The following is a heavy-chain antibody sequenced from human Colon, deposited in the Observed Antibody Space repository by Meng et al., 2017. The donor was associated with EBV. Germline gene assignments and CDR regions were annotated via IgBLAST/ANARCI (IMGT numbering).Heavy chain of an antibody. V-gene: IGHV1-8*01. J-gene: IGHJ4*02. D-gene: IGHD5-18*01. CDR1: GSSYTSYD. CDR3: AAIRGFTYGYLDL. CDR2: LGPNSDNT. Sequence: QGQVQQSGAEVKKPAASGKVPSKATGSSYTSYDINWERQATGQRLEWLEWLGPNSDNTGYAPKFQGRVTMTRNTSISTAYVELSSLRSEDTAVYYCAAIRGFTYGYLDLWGQGTLVTVSS.